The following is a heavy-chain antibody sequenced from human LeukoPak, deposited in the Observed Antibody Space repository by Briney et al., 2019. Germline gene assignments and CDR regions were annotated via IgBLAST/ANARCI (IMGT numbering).Heavy chain of an antibody. J-gene: IGHJ6*02. Sequence: QPGGSLRLSCAASGFTFSSYGMSWVRQAPGKGLEWVSAISGSGGSTYYADSVKGRFTISRDNSKNTLYLQMNSLRAEDTAVYYCAKYGLGSGIQVWGDFGMDVWGQGTTVTVSS. CDR1: GFTFSSYG. CDR2: ISGSGGST. CDR3: AKYGLGSGIQVWGDFGMDV. V-gene: IGHV3-23*01. D-gene: IGHD5-18*01.